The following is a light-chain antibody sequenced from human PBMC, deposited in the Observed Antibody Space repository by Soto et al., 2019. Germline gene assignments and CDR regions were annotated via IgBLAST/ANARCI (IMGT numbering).Light chain of an antibody. Sequence: DIQMTQSPSSLSASVGDRVTITCRASQGIRDALGWYQQNPGKAPKRLIYAASSFQSGVPSWFSGSGSGTEFTITISSLQPEDFATYYCLHHNSYPQTFGQGTKVEIK. CDR3: LHHNSYPQT. J-gene: IGKJ1*01. V-gene: IGKV1-17*01. CDR2: AAS. CDR1: QGIRDA.